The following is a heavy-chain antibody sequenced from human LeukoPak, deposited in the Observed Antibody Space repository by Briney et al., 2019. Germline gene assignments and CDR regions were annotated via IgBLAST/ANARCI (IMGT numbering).Heavy chain of an antibody. CDR1: GGSISSGGYY. D-gene: IGHD2-15*01. J-gene: IGHJ5*02. Sequence: SETLSLTCTVSGGSISSGGYYWSWIRQPPGKGLEWIGYIYYSGSTYYNPSLKSRVTISVDTSKNQFSLKLSSVTAADTAVYYCARGGIVVVVAATPNWFDPWGQGTLVTVSS. CDR3: ARGGIVVVVAATPNWFDP. CDR2: IYYSGST. V-gene: IGHV4-30-2*01.